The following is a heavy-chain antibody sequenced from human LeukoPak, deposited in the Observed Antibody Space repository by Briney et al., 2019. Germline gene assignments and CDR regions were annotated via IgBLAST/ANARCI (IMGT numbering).Heavy chain of an antibody. D-gene: IGHD2-21*01. CDR1: GFGFSNFW. CDR2: IKEDGSLK. CDR3: AKDPCGASYFDY. J-gene: IGHJ4*02. V-gene: IGHV3-7*01. Sequence: GGSLRLSCAASGFGFSNFWMSWVRQAPGKGPEWVANIKEDGSLKNYVDSVEGRFTISRDNSKNTLYLQMNSLRAEDTAVYYCAKDPCGASYFDYWGQGTLVTVSS.